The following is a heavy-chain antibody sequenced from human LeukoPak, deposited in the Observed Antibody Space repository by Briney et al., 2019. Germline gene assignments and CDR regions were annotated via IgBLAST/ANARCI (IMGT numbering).Heavy chain of an antibody. Sequence: PSETLSLTCTVSGGSISSSSYYWGWIRQPPGKGLEWIGSIYYSGSTYYNPSLKSRVTISVDTSKNQFSLKLSSVTAADTAVYYCASGDCSSTSCLSAFDIWGQGTMVTVSS. CDR1: GGSISSSSYY. CDR3: ASGDCSSTSCLSAFDI. J-gene: IGHJ3*02. CDR2: IYYSGST. D-gene: IGHD2-2*01. V-gene: IGHV4-39*01.